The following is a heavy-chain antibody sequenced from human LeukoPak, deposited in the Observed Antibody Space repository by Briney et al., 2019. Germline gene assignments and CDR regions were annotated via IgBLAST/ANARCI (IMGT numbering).Heavy chain of an antibody. V-gene: IGHV3-21*01. CDR3: ARASSSGVDY. CDR1: GFTFSSYS. CDR2: ISSSSSYI. J-gene: IGHJ4*02. Sequence: GGSLRLSCAASGFTFSSYSMNWVRQAPGKGLEWVSSISSSSSYIYYADSVKGRFTISRDNAKNSLYLQMNSLRAKDTAVYYCARASSSGVDYWGQGTLVTVSS. D-gene: IGHD3-10*01.